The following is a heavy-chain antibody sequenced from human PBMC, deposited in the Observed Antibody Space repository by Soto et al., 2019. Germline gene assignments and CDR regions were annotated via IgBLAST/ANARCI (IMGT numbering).Heavy chain of an antibody. J-gene: IGHJ4*02. CDR1: GYTFTLYT. Sequence: QVQIVQSGAEAKKPGASVKVSCKTSGYTFTLYTIHWVRQAPGQRLEWMGWINTGNGNTKFSQRFQGRVTMSSDTSASTAYMELSSLTSEDTAVYYCAKLGGGYIFGPYLDFWGQGTLVTVSS. V-gene: IGHV1-3*04. CDR2: INTGNGNT. CDR3: AKLGGGYIFGPYLDF. D-gene: IGHD5-18*01.